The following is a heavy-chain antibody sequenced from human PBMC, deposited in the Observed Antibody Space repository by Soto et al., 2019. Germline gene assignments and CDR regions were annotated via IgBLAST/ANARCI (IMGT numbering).Heavy chain of an antibody. Sequence: QVQLVESGGGVVQPGRSLRLSCAASGFTFSSYGMHWVRQAPGKGLEWVAVISNDGSDKYYADSVKGRFTISRDDSKNTLYLQMNSLAAEDTAVYYCGKDVHGGVGGVAADFWGQGNLVTVSS. CDR1: GFTFSSYG. V-gene: IGHV3-30*18. CDR3: GKDVHGGVGGVAADF. D-gene: IGHD2-15*01. J-gene: IGHJ4*01. CDR2: ISNDGSDK.